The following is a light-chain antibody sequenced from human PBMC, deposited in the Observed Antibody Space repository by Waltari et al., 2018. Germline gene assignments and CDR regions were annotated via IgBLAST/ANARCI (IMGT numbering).Light chain of an antibody. CDR3: QHYVRLPVT. CDR2: GAS. Sequence: EIVLTQSPDTLSLSPGERATLSCRASQSVSRALAWYQQKPSQAPRLLISGASNRASGIPDRFSGSGSGTDFSLTISRLEPEDFAVYHCQHYVRLPVTFGQGTRVEIK. V-gene: IGKV3-20*01. J-gene: IGKJ1*01. CDR1: QSVSRA.